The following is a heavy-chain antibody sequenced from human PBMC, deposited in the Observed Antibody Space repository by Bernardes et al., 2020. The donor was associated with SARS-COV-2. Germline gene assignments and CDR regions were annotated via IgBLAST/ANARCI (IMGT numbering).Heavy chain of an antibody. Sequence: GESLRLSCAASGFTFSSYGMHWVRQAPGKGLEWVAVISYDGSNKYYADSVKGRFTISRDNSKNTLYLQMNSLRAEDTAVYYCATHYYDSSGYSSSWFDPWGQGTLVTVS. CDR1: GFTFSSYG. CDR2: ISYDGSNK. J-gene: IGHJ5*02. D-gene: IGHD3-22*01. CDR3: ATHYYDSSGYSSSWFDP. V-gene: IGHV3-30*03.